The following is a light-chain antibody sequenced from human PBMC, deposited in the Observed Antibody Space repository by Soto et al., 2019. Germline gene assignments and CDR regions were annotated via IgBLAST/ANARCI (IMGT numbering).Light chain of an antibody. CDR1: TGAVTNGHY. Sequence: QAVVTQEPSLTVSPRGTVTLTSGSSTGAVTNGHYPYWFQQKPGQAPRTLIYDTTNRHSWTPARFSGSLLGGKAALTLSGAQPEDEAEYYCLLSYNGPYVFGTGTKVTVL. CDR3: LLSYNGPYV. V-gene: IGLV7-46*01. CDR2: DTT. J-gene: IGLJ1*01.